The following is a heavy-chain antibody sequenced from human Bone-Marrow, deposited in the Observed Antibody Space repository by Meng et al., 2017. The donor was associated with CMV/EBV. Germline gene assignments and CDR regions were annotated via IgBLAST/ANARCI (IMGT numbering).Heavy chain of an antibody. J-gene: IGHJ4*02. V-gene: IGHV4-4*02. CDR2: INHSGST. CDR3: ARGRRLSLGATIYYFDY. CDR1: GGSISSSNW. D-gene: IGHD5-12*01. Sequence: SETLSLTCAVSGGSISSSNWWSWVRQPPGKGLEWIGEINHSGSTNYNPSLKSRVTISVDTSKNQFSLKLSSVTAADTAVYYCARGRRLSLGATIYYFDYWGQGTLVTVSS.